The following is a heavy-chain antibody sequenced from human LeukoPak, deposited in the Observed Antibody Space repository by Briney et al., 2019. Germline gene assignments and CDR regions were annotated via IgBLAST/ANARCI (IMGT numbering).Heavy chain of an antibody. J-gene: IGHJ4*02. CDR3: ARDREYFYASSGYPDY. Sequence: PGGSLRLSCVASGFTFSDHYMSWIRQAPGKGLEWIASISSGSTTHYADSVKGRFTVSRGNAKNSLFLQINSLTGEDTAVYYCARDREYFYASSGYPDYWGQGTLVTASS. CDR2: ISSGSTT. D-gene: IGHD3-22*01. V-gene: IGHV3-11*04. CDR1: GFTFSDHY.